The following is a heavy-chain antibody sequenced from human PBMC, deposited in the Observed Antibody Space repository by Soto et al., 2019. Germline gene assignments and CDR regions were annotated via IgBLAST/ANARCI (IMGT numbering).Heavy chain of an antibody. CDR3: AKGSGGGTIFGVALDL. CDR2: ISWNSNSI. Sequence: EVQLVESGGGLVQPGGSLRLSCAASGFTFDHYAMHWVRQAPGKGLEWVGGISWNSNSIGYVDSVKGRFTIFRDSAKNSLYLQMNSLRIEDTALYFCAKGSGGGTIFGVALDLWGQGALVTVSS. J-gene: IGHJ5*02. D-gene: IGHD3-3*01. V-gene: IGHV3-9*01. CDR1: GFTFDHYA.